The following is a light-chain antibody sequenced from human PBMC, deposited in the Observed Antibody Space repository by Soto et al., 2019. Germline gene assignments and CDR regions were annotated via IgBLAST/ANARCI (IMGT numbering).Light chain of an antibody. V-gene: IGKV1-6*01. CDR2: AAS. Sequence: AIRMTQSPSSLSASVGDRVTITCRASQGIRNELGWYQQKPGKAPKVLIYAASNLLSGVPSRFSGSGSGTDFTLTISSLQPEDFATYYCLQDYSYPWTFGQGTKVDIK. CDR1: QGIRNE. J-gene: IGKJ1*01. CDR3: LQDYSYPWT.